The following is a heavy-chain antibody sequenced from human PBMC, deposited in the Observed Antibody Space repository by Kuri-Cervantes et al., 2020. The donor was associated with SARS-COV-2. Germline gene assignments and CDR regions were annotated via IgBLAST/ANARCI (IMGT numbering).Heavy chain of an antibody. CDR2: INPSGGST. CDR3: AREGALTIFGVVTVNYYYYGMDV. V-gene: IGHV1-46*01. J-gene: IGHJ6*02. Sequence: ASVKVSCKASGYTFTSYYMHWVRQAPGQGLEWMGIINPSGGSTSYAQKLQGRVTMTTDTSTSTAYMELRSLRSDDTAVYYCAREGALTIFGVVTVNYYYYGMDVWGQGTTVTVSS. D-gene: IGHD3-3*01. CDR1: GYTFTSYY.